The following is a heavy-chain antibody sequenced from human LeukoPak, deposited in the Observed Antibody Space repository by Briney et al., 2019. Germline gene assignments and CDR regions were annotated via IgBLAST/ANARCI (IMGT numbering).Heavy chain of an antibody. CDR1: GDTFTGYY. D-gene: IGHD2-15*01. Sequence: ASVKVSCKASGDTFTGYYIHWVRQAPRQGLEWMGWINSNSGGTRSVQTFQGRVTLTRDTSISTAYMELSTLTSDDTAVYYCARENCSGGRCYFALEIWGQGTMVTVSS. V-gene: IGHV1-2*02. J-gene: IGHJ3*02. CDR3: ARENCSGGRCYFALEI. CDR2: INSNSGGT.